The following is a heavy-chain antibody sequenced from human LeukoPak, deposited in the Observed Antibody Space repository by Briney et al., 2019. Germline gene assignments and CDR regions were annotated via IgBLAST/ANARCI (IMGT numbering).Heavy chain of an antibody. V-gene: IGHV4-34*01. CDR2: IDHSGST. CDR1: GGSFSGYY. Sequence: KPSETLSLTCAVYGGSFSGYYWSWIRQPPGKGLEWIGEIDHSGSTNYNPSLKSRVTISVDTSKNQFSLKLSSVTAADTAVYYCAREVLDAFDIWGQGTMVTVSS. CDR3: AREVLDAFDI. J-gene: IGHJ3*02.